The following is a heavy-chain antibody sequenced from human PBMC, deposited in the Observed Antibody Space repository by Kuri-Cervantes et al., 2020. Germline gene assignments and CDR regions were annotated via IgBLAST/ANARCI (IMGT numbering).Heavy chain of an antibody. D-gene: IGHD3-3*01. Sequence: SQTLSLTCAVYGGSFSGYDWSWIRQPPGKGLEWIGEINHSGSTNYNPSLKSRVTISVDTSKNQFSLKLSSVTAADTAVYYCARGGYNFWSGYYTPDFLDYWGQGTLVTVSS. J-gene: IGHJ4*02. CDR3: ARGGYNFWSGYYTPDFLDY. CDR2: INHSGST. V-gene: IGHV4-34*01. CDR1: GGSFSGYD.